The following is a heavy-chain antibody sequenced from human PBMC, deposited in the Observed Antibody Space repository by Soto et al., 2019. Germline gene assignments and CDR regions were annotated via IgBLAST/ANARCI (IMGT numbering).Heavy chain of an antibody. CDR3: ARDYYYDSSGYYPFGY. CDR2: IWYDGSNK. D-gene: IGHD3-22*01. CDR1: GFTFSSYG. Sequence: GSLRLSCAASGFTFSSYGMHWVRQAPGKGLEWVAVIWYDGSNKYYADSVKGRFTISRDNSKNTLYLQMNSLRAEDTAVYYCARDYYYDSSGYYPFGYWGQGTLVTVSS. J-gene: IGHJ4*02. V-gene: IGHV3-33*01.